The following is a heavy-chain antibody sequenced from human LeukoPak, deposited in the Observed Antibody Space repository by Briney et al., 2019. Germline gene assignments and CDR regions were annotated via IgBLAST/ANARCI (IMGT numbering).Heavy chain of an antibody. D-gene: IGHD3-22*01. CDR2: IRSKANNYAT. CDR1: GFTFRDHY. V-gene: IGHV3-73*01. J-gene: IGHJ4*02. Sequence: EPGGSLRLSCAASGFTFRDHYMTWIRQASGKGLEWVGRIRSKANNYATAYAASVKGRFTISRDDSKNTAYLQMNSLKTEDTAVYYCTGDNFDSSVKFDYWGQGTLVTVSS. CDR3: TGDNFDSSVKFDY.